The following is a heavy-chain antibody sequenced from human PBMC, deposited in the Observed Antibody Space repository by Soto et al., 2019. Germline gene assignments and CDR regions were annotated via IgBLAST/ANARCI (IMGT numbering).Heavy chain of an antibody. CDR3: AKDWYEDY. CDR1: GFTFTTYA. CDR2: INTAGTT. Sequence: EVQLLESGGGLVQPGGSLRLSCAASGFTFTTYAMTWVRQAPGKGLEWLSAINTAGTTYYADSVKGRFTISRDNAKSTLYLQMNGLRAEDTAVYYCAKDWYEDYWGQGTLVTVSS. J-gene: IGHJ4*02. V-gene: IGHV3-23*01. D-gene: IGHD6-13*01.